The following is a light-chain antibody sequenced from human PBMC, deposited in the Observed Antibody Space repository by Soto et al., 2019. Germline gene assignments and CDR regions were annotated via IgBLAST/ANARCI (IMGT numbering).Light chain of an antibody. CDR1: HDISNY. CDR3: QKYNSALT. J-gene: IGKJ5*01. CDR2: SAS. V-gene: IGKV1-27*01. Sequence: DIQMTHSPSSLSSSLVDRITITCRASHDISNYLAWYQQKPGKVPKLLIYSASTLQSGVPSRFSGSGSGTDFTLPISSLQPEDVATYFCQKYNSALTFGQGTRLEIK.